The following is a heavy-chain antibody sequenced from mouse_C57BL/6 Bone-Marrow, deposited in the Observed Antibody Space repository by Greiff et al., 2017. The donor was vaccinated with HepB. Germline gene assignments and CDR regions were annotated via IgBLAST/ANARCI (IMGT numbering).Heavy chain of an antibody. J-gene: IGHJ2*01. CDR3: ARELGPRYFDY. V-gene: IGHV1-61*01. Sequence: QVQLQQPGAELVRPGSSVKLSCKASGYTFTSYWMDWVKQRPGQGLEWIGNIYPSDSETHYNQKFKDKATLTVDKSSSTAYMQLSSLTSEDSAVYFCARELGPRYFDYWGQGTTLTVSS. D-gene: IGHD4-1*01. CDR1: GYTFTSYW. CDR2: IYPSDSET.